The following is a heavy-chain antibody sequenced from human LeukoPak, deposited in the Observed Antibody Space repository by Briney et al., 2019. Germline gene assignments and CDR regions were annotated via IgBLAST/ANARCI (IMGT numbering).Heavy chain of an antibody. J-gene: IGHJ3*02. CDR3: ARFGDLAVAGGAFDI. Sequence: PSETLSLTCTVSGGSISSGGYYWSWIRQHPGKGLEWIGYIYYSGSTYYNPSLKSRVTISVDTSKNQFSLKLSSVTAADTAVYYCARFGDLAVAGGAFDIWGQGTMVTVSS. CDR2: IYYSGST. CDR1: GGSISSGGYY. V-gene: IGHV4-31*03. D-gene: IGHD6-19*01.